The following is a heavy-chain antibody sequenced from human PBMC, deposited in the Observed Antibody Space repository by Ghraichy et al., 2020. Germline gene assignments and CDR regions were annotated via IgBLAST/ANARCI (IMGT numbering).Heavy chain of an antibody. Sequence: GGSLRLSCAASGFTFSRYWMGWLRQAPGKGLELLANINQDESEKFYVDSVKGRFTISRDNAKNFLYLQMNSLRVDDTAVYYCARYGDTGVHAYFDYWGQGTLVTVSS. CDR1: GFTFSRYW. CDR3: ARYGDTGVHAYFDY. CDR2: INQDESEK. D-gene: IGHD1-14*01. J-gene: IGHJ4*02. V-gene: IGHV3-7*03.